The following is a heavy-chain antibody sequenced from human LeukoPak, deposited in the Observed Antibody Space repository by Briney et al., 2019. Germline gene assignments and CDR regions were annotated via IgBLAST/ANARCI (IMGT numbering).Heavy chain of an antibody. D-gene: IGHD5-18*01. CDR2: IYYSGST. J-gene: IGHJ4*02. V-gene: IGHV4-59*01. CDR1: GGSISSYY. CDR3: ARDHWGAMAFDY. Sequence: SETLSLTCTVSGGSISSYYWSWIRQPPGKGLEWIGYIYYSGSTNHNPSLKSRVTISVDTSKNQFSLKLSSVTAADTAVYYCARDHWGAMAFDYWGQGTLVTVSS.